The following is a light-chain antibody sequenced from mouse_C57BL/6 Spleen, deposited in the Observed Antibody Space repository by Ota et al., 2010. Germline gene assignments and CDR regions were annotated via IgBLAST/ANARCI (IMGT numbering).Light chain of an antibody. V-gene: IGKV6-15*01. CDR2: SAS. J-gene: IGKJ1*01. CDR3: QQYHNYPWT. Sequence: DIVMTQSHKFMSTSVGDRVSITCKASQDVGTAVAWFQQKPGQSPKALIYSASYRYSGVPDRFTGSGYGTDFTLTISIVQSEDLTEYFCQQYHNYPWTFGGGTKLEIK. CDR1: QDVGTA.